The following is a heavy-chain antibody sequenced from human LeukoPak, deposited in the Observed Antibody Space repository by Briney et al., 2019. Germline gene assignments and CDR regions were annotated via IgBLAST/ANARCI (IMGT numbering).Heavy chain of an antibody. CDR1: GYTFTGYY. J-gene: IGHJ5*02. Sequence: ASVKVSCKASGYTFTGYYMHWVRQAPGQGLEWMGWINPNSGGTNYAQKFQGRVTMTRDTSISTAYMELSRLRSDDTAVYYCATTGYCTNGVCRSSRGWFDPWGQGTLVTVSS. CDR3: ATTGYCTNGVCRSSRGWFDP. D-gene: IGHD2-8*01. CDR2: INPNSGGT. V-gene: IGHV1-2*02.